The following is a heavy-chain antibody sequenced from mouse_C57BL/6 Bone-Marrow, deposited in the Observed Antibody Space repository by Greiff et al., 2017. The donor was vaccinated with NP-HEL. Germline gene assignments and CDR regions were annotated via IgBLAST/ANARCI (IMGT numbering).Heavy chain of an antibody. CDR1: GYAFTNYL. V-gene: IGHV1-54*01. CDR2: INPGSGGT. Sequence: VQLQESGAELVRPGTSVKVSCKASGYAFTNYLIEWVKQRPGQGLEWIGVINPGSGGTNYNEKFKGKATLTADKSSSTAYMQLSSLTSEDSAVYFCAAITTVPGLYAMDYWGQGTSVTVSS. CDR3: AAITTVPGLYAMDY. D-gene: IGHD1-1*01. J-gene: IGHJ4*01.